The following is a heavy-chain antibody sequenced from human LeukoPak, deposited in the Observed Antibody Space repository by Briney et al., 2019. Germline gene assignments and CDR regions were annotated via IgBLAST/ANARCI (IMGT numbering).Heavy chain of an antibody. CDR2: LDGSGGST. CDR1: GFTFSSYG. V-gene: IGHV3-23*01. CDR3: ARDSPVATV. D-gene: IGHD5-12*01. J-gene: IGHJ4*02. Sequence: GGSLRLSCAASGFTFSSYGMSWLRQAPGKGLEWVSALDGSGGSTYYADSVKGRFTIYRDNSKNTLYLQMNSLRVEDTGVYYCARDSPVATVWGQGTLVTVSS.